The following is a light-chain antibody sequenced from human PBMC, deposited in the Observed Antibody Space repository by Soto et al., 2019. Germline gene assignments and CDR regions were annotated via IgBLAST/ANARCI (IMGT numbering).Light chain of an antibody. CDR2: GAS. CDR3: RQYGSSGT. CDR1: QSVSNNY. J-gene: IGKJ1*01. Sequence: EIGVTQSPGTLSLSPGERATLSCRASQSVSNNYLARYQQKPGQAPRHLIYGASNRATGIPDRFSGSGSGTAFTLSISRLEPEDFAVYYCRQYGSSGTFGQGTKVEIK. V-gene: IGKV3-20*01.